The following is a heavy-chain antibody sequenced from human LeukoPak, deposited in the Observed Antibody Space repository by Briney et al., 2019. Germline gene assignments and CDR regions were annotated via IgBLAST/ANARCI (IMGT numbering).Heavy chain of an antibody. J-gene: IGHJ3*02. CDR3: ATHTVTTAYAFDI. D-gene: IGHD4-11*01. CDR2: IYSGGST. V-gene: IGHV3-66*02. CDR1: GFTVSSNY. Sequence: GGSLRLSCAASGFTVSSNYMSWVRQAPGKGLEWVSVIYSGGSTYYADSVKGRFTISRDNSKNTLYLQMNSLRAEDTAVYYCATHTVTTAYAFDIWGQGTMVTVSS.